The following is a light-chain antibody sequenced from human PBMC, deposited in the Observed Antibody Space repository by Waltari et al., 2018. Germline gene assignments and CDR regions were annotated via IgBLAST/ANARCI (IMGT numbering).Light chain of an antibody. V-gene: IGKV3-11*01. CDR2: DAA. Sequence: EIVLTQSPATLPLSPGERATLSCRASQSINTCLAWYQKKPGQAPRLLIYDAANRATGIPARFSGSGSGTDFTLIISSLEPEDFAVDYCQQRSNWPPITFGQGTRLEMK. CDR3: QQRSNWPPIT. CDR1: QSINTC. J-gene: IGKJ5*01.